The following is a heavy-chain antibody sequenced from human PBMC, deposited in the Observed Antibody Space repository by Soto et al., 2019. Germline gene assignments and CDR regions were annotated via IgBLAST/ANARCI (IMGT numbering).Heavy chain of an antibody. D-gene: IGHD3-3*01. J-gene: IGHJ4*02. Sequence: GGSLRLSCAASGFTFSSYAMSWVRQAPGKGLEWVSATSGSGGSTYYADSVKGRFTISRDNPKNTLYLQMNSLRAEDTAVYYCATWAYYDFWSGYYTGISNYFDYWGQGTLVTVSS. CDR1: GFTFSSYA. CDR3: ATWAYYDFWSGYYTGISNYFDY. V-gene: IGHV3-23*01. CDR2: TSGSGGST.